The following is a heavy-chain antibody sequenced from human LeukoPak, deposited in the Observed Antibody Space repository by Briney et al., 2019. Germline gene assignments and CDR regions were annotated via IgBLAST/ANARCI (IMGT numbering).Heavy chain of an antibody. V-gene: IGHV4-4*07. CDR3: AREGNDFWSGYYHYYYYMDV. CDR2: IYTSGST. D-gene: IGHD3-3*01. Sequence: PSETLSLTCTVSGGSISSYYWSWLRQPAGKGLEWIGRIYTSGSTNYSPSLKSRVTMSVDTSKNQFSPKLSSVTAADTAVYYCAREGNDFWSGYYHYYYYMDVWGKGTTVTVSS. CDR1: GGSISSYY. J-gene: IGHJ6*03.